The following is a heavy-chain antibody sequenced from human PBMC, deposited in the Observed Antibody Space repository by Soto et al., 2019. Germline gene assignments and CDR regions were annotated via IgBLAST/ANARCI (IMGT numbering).Heavy chain of an antibody. Sequence: HVQLVQSGAEVKKPGASLKVSCKASGYTFISYGVSWVRQAPGQGLEWLGWISPYNGNTNYAQKFQGRITMNTDTSTSTVYMDLRLLRTDDTAVYYCARDQTKWLTDAFDIWGQGTMVVVSS. D-gene: IGHD5-12*01. V-gene: IGHV1-18*01. CDR3: ARDQTKWLTDAFDI. CDR1: GYTFISYG. J-gene: IGHJ3*02. CDR2: ISPYNGNT.